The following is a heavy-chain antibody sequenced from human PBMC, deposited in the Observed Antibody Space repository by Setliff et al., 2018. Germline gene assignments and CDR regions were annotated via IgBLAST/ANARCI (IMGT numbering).Heavy chain of an antibody. J-gene: IGHJ4*02. CDR3: ARTGTYRYFDY. CDR1: GGPSSGAS. V-gene: IGHV4-34*01. Sequence: SETLPLTCTFPGGPSSGASIWSWIRQPPGKGLEWIGEINHSGSTNYNPSLKSRVTISVDTSKNQFSLRLTSVTAADTAVYYCARTGTYRYFDYWGQGALVTAPQ. CDR2: INHSGST. D-gene: IGHD1-1*01.